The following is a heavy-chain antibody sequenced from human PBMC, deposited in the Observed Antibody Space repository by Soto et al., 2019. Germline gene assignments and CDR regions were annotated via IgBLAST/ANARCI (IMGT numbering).Heavy chain of an antibody. J-gene: IGHJ4*02. CDR1: GFTFSSYW. V-gene: IGHV3-74*01. CDR2: INSDGSST. CDR3: ARGLDYCSSTSCYELFDY. D-gene: IGHD2-2*01. Sequence: GSLRLSCAASGFTFSSYWMHWVRQAPGKGLVWVSRINSDGSSTSYADSVKGRFTISRDNAKNTLYLQMNSLRAEDTAVYYCARGLDYCSSTSCYELFDYWGQGTLVTVSS.